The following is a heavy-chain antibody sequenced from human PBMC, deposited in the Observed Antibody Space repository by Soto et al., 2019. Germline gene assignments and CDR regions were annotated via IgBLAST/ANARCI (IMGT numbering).Heavy chain of an antibody. CDR1: GFTFSSYG. J-gene: IGHJ4*02. D-gene: IGHD3-16*01. CDR3: AKNRGLDDYVWGGFDY. CDR2: ISYDGSNK. Sequence: GGSLRLSCAASGFTFSSYGMHWVRQAPGKGLEWVAVISYDGSNKYYADSVKGRFTISRDNSKNTLYLQMNSLRAEDTAVYYCAKNRGLDDYVWGGFDYWGQGTLVTVSS. V-gene: IGHV3-30*18.